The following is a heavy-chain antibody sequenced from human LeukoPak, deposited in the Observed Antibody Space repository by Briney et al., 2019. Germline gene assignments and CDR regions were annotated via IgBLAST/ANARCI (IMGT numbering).Heavy chain of an antibody. CDR2: IQSDGNEK. D-gene: IGHD6-19*01. V-gene: IGHV3-7*01. CDR3: ARDSAVATYYGVDV. CDR1: GFTFRDYW. Sequence: GGSLRLSCGASGFTFRDYWMSWVRRAPGKGLEWVANIQSDGNEKNYIDSVQGRFTISRDNAKTSLYLQMNSLRAEDTAVYYCARDSAVATYYGVDVWGQGTTVTVSS. J-gene: IGHJ6*02.